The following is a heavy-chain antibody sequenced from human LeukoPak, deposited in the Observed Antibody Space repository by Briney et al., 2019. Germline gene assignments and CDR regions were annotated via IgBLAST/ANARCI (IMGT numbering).Heavy chain of an antibody. CDR3: ARDPPTVTTFDY. CDR1: GYTFTGYY. D-gene: IGHD4-17*01. CDR2: INPNSGGT. Sequence: ASVKVSCKASGYTFTGYYIHWVRQAPGQGLEWMGWINPNSGGTNYAQKFQGRVTMTRDTSISTAYMELSRLRSDDTAVYYCARDPPTVTTFDYWGRGNLVTVSS. J-gene: IGHJ4*02. V-gene: IGHV1-2*02.